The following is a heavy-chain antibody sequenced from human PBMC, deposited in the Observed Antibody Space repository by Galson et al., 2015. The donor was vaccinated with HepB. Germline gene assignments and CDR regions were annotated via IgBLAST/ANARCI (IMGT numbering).Heavy chain of an antibody. CDR1: GGSISSGSYY. V-gene: IGHV4-39*01. CDR3: ARLGCSSASCYRIGAEYFQH. CDR2: VYYSGST. J-gene: IGHJ1*01. D-gene: IGHD2-2*01. Sequence: SETLSLTCTVSGGSISSGSYYWGWIRQPPGKGLECIGSVYYSGSTYYNPSLKSRVTISVDTSKNQFSLRLSSVTAADTAVYYCARLGCSSASCYRIGAEYFQHWGQGTLVTVSS.